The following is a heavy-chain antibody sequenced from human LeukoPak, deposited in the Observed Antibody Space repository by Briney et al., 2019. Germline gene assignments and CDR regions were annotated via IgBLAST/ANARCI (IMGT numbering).Heavy chain of an antibody. Sequence: GGSLRLSCTSSGFTFSDYYMSWIRQAPGKGLEWLSYVSQSGTTIYYADSVKGRFAFSRDNGKNSLYLQMNSLRAEDTGMYYCAREGHTNGSDYWGQGTLVTVSS. CDR3: AREGHTNGSDY. CDR1: GFTFSDYY. D-gene: IGHD2-8*01. J-gene: IGHJ4*02. CDR2: VSQSGTTI. V-gene: IGHV3-11*01.